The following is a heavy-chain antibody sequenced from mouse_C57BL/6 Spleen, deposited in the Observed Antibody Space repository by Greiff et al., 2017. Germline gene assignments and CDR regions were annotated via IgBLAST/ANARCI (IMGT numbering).Heavy chain of an antibody. V-gene: IGHV3-6*01. CDR1: GYSITSGYY. CDR3: ARGGGHYYGSSHYFDY. D-gene: IGHD1-1*01. Sequence: ESGPGLVKPSQSLSLTCSVTGYSITSGYYWNWIRQFPGNKLEWMGYISYDGSNNYNPSLKNRISITRDTSKNQFFLKLNSVTTEDTATYYCARGGGHYYGSSHYFDYWGQGTTLTVSS. J-gene: IGHJ2*01. CDR2: ISYDGSN.